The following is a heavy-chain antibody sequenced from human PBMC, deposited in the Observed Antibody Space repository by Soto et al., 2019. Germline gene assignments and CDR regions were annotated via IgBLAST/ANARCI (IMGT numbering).Heavy chain of an antibody. V-gene: IGHV5-51*01. CDR2: IYPGDSDT. CDR3: ATSKGFGELYWFDP. D-gene: IGHD3-10*01. Sequence: GESLKISDEGSGYRFTTYWIGWVRQIHGKGLEWMGIIYPGDSDTRYSPSFQGQVTISADKSISTAYLQWSSLKASDTAMYYCATSKGFGELYWFDPWGQGTLVTVSS. J-gene: IGHJ5*02. CDR1: GYRFTTYW.